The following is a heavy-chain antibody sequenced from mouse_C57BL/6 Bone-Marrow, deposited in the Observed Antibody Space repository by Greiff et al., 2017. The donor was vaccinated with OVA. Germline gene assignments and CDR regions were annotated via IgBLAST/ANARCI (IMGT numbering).Heavy chain of an antibody. CDR2: IDPETGGT. D-gene: IGHD1-1*01. Sequence: VQLQQSGAELVRPGASVTLSCKASGYTFTDYEMHWVKQTPVHGLEWIGAIDPETGGTAYNQKFKGKAILTADKSSSTAYMELRSLTSEDSAVYYCTRWGYGSSHWYFDVWGTGTTVTVSS. CDR3: TRWGYGSSHWYFDV. V-gene: IGHV1-15*01. J-gene: IGHJ1*03. CDR1: GYTFTDYE.